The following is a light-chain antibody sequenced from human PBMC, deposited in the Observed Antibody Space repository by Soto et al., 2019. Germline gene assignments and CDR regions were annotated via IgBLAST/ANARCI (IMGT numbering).Light chain of an antibody. V-gene: IGKV3-20*01. CDR3: QQYANFSLT. Sequence: EIVLTQSPGTLSSSPGERATLSCRASQSVSSRYLAWYQQKPGQAPRLLIYGASSRATGIPYRFSGRGSGTDFTLTISRLEPGDFGVYYWQQYANFSLTFGQGTGVDIK. CDR1: QSVSSRY. J-gene: IGKJ1*01. CDR2: GAS.